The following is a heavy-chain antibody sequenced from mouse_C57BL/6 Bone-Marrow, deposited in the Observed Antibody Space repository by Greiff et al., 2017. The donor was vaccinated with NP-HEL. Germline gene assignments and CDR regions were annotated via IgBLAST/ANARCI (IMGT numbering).Heavy chain of an antibody. CDR1: GFTFSSYG. D-gene: IGHD1-1*01. V-gene: IGHV5-6*01. J-gene: IGHJ4*01. CDR2: ISSGGSYT. CDR3: ARGVYYGSSYYAMDY. Sequence: EVKLVESGGDLVKPGGSLKLSCAASGFTFSSYGMSWVRQTPDKRLEWVATISSGGSYTYYPDSVKGRFPISRDNAKNTLYLQMSSLKSEDTAMYYCARGVYYGSSYYAMDYWGQGTSVTVSS.